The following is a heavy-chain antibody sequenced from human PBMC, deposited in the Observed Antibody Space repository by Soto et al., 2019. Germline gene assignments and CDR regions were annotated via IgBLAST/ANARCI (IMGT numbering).Heavy chain of an antibody. CDR2: IYYTEGT. J-gene: IGHJ4*02. Sequence: PGETLSLTCAVSGFSISTSNLNWACLAPAPGKGLEWIGSIYYTEGTYYNPSLKSRVTISVDTSKNQVSLKLFSVTAADTAIHYCGSAAKWELLFDYWGQGTLVTVSS. D-gene: IGHD1-26*01. CDR3: GSAAKWELLFDY. CDR1: GFSISTSNLN. V-gene: IGHV4-39*01.